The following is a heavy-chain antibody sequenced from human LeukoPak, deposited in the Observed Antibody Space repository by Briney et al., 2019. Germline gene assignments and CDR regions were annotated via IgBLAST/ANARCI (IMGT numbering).Heavy chain of an antibody. CDR2: ISGSGTSI. D-gene: IGHD3-22*01. V-gene: IGHV3-11*04. J-gene: IGHJ5*02. Sequence: GGSLRLSCAASGFTFSDYYMSWIRQAPGKGLEWVSYISGSGTSIYYADSVKGRFTISRDNAKNSLYLQMNSLRAEDTAVYYCARDTYYYDSSAYYYWFDPWGQGTLVTVSS. CDR1: GFTFSDYY. CDR3: ARDTYYYDSSAYYYWFDP.